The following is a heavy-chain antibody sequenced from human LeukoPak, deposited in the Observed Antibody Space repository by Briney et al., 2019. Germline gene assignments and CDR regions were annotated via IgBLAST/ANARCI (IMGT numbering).Heavy chain of an antibody. V-gene: IGHV3-9*01. Sequence: PGRSLRLSCAASGFTFDDYAMHWVRQAPGKGLEWVSGISWNSGSIGYADSVKGRFTISRDNAKNSLYLQMNSLRAEDTALYYCAKDIGYCSSTSCSLYYYGMDVWGQGTTVTVSS. J-gene: IGHJ6*02. D-gene: IGHD2-2*03. CDR1: GFTFDDYA. CDR2: ISWNSGSI. CDR3: AKDIGYCSSTSCSLYYYGMDV.